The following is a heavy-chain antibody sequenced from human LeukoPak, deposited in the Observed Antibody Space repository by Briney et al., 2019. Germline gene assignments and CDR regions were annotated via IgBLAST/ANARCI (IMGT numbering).Heavy chain of an antibody. D-gene: IGHD6-13*01. CDR2: IKQDGSEK. CDR3: ASGAPYSSSWYDY. J-gene: IGHJ4*02. V-gene: IGHV3-7*01. Sequence: GGSLRLSCAASGFTFSSYWMSWVRQAPGKGLEWVANIKQDGSEKYYVDSVKGRFTISRDNAKNSLYLQMNSLRAEDTAVYYCASGAPYSSSWYDYWGQGTLVTVSS. CDR1: GFTFSSYW.